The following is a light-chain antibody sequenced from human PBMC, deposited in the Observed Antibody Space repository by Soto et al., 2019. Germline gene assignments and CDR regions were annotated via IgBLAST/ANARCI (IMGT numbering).Light chain of an antibody. CDR2: DLI. V-gene: IGLV2-14*03. CDR1: SSDIGYSNF. CDR3: NSCTSANTYV. J-gene: IGLJ1*01. Sequence: QSVLAQPASVSGSPGRSITISCTGTSSDIGYSNFVSWYQQHPGKAPKLLIYDLINRPSGVPNRFSGSKSGNTASLTISGLQAEDEADYYCNSCTSANTYVFGTGTKVTVL.